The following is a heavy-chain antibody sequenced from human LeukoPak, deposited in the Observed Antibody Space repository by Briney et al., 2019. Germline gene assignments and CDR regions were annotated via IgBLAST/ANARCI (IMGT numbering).Heavy chain of an antibody. CDR2: IYYSGST. CDR3: ARARGIQLWSDY. Sequence: PSETLSLTCTVSGGSISSYYWSWIRQPPGKGLEWIGYIYYSGSTNYNPSLKSRVTISVDTSKNQFSLKLSSVTAADTAVYYCARARGIQLWSDYWGQGTLVTVSS. CDR1: GGSISSYY. D-gene: IGHD5-18*01. V-gene: IGHV4-59*01. J-gene: IGHJ4*02.